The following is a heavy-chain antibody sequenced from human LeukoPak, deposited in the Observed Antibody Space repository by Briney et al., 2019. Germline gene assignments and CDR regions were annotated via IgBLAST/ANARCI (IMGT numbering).Heavy chain of an antibody. V-gene: IGHV3-23*01. J-gene: IGHJ4*02. CDR2: ISGGAIST. Sequence: PGRSLRLSCTASGFTFSSYATSWVRQAPGKGLEWVSGISGGAISTYYADSVKGRFTISRDNSKNTLYLQMNSLRAEDTAAYYCAKSSSPVVITYFDYWGQGTLVTVSS. D-gene: IGHD3-22*01. CDR3: AKSSSPVVITYFDY. CDR1: GFTFSSYA.